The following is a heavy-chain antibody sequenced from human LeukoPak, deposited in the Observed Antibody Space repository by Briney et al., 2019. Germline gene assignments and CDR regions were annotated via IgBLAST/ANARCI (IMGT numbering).Heavy chain of an antibody. CDR2: INPNSCGT. D-gene: IGHD4-11*01. CDR1: GYTFTGYY. J-gene: IGHJ6*02. CDR3: ARDGTTVTPDYWYYGMDV. Sequence: ASVKVSCKASGYTFTGYYMHWVRQAPGHRLKGMGWINPNSCGTDYAQKFQGGVTMTRDTSISTAYMELSRLRSDDTAVYYCARDGTTVTPDYWYYGMDVWGQGTTVTVSS. V-gene: IGHV1-2*02.